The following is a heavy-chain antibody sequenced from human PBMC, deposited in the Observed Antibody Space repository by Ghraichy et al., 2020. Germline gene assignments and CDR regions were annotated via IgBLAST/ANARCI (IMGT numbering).Heavy chain of an antibody. D-gene: IGHD1-26*01. Sequence: GGSLRLSCAASGFTFDDYAMHWVRQAPGKGLEWVSGISWNSGSIGYADSVKGRFTISRDNAKNSLYLQMNSLRAEDMALYYCAKDAGIVGVDYYFDYWGQGTLVTVSS. J-gene: IGHJ4*02. V-gene: IGHV3-9*03. CDR2: ISWNSGSI. CDR3: AKDAGIVGVDYYFDY. CDR1: GFTFDDYA.